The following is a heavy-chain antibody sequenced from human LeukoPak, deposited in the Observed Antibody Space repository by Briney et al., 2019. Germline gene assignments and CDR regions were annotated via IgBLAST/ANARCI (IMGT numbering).Heavy chain of an antibody. CDR3: ARDLGRIGVTGTRGFDS. J-gene: IGHJ4*02. CDR1: GYTFTSYY. Sequence: GASVKVSCKASGYTFTSYYMHWVRQAPGQGLEWRGWINPNSGGTNYAQRFQGRVTMTRDTSISTAYMDPGRLTSDDTAVYYCARDLGRIGVTGTRGFDSWGQGTLVTVSS. V-gene: IGHV1-2*02. CDR2: INPNSGGT. D-gene: IGHD6-19*01.